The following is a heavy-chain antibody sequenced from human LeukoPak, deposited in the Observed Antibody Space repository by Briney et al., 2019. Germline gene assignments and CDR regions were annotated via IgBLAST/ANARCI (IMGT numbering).Heavy chain of an antibody. Sequence: SVKVSCKASGGTFSSYAINWVRQAPGQGLEWMGRIIPIFGTANFAQKFQGRVTITTDESTSTSYMELSSLRSDDTAVYYCARNKRICSSTSGLDGELDYYCYYYMDVWGKGTTVTVSS. J-gene: IGHJ6*03. CDR3: ARNKRICSSTSGLDGELDYYCYYYMDV. D-gene: IGHD2-2*01. CDR2: IIPIFGTA. CDR1: GGTFSSYA. V-gene: IGHV1-69*05.